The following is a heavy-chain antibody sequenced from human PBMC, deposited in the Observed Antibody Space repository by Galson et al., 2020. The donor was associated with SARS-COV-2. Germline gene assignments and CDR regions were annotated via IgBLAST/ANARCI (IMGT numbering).Heavy chain of an antibody. CDR3: ARLSSLEWFPVFDY. J-gene: IGHJ4*02. CDR1: GGSFSGYY. CDR2: INHSGSA. Sequence: SETLSLTCAVYGGSFSGYYWSWIRQPPGKGLEWIGEINHSGSANYSPSLKSRVTISVDTSKNQFSLNLNSVTAADTAVYYCARLSSLEWFPVFDYWGQGTLVTVSS. V-gene: IGHV4-34*01. D-gene: IGHD3-3*01.